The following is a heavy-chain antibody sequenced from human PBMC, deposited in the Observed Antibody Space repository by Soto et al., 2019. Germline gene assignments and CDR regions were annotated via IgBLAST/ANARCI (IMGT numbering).Heavy chain of an antibody. Sequence: SRTLSVTSTVAGGSISSYYWSWIRQPPEKGLEWMGYIYYSGSTNYNPSLKSRVTISVDTSKNQFSLQLNSVTPEDTAVYYCARDWVEQWQRPYYYGMDVWGQGTTVTVSS. D-gene: IGHD6-19*01. V-gene: IGHV4-59*12. J-gene: IGHJ6*02. CDR3: ARDWVEQWQRPYYYGMDV. CDR1: GGSISSYY. CDR2: IYYSGST.